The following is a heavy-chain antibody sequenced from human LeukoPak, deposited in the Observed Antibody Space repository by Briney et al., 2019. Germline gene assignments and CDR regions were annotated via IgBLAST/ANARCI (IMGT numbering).Heavy chain of an antibody. CDR2: IIPIFGTA. V-gene: IGHV1-69*05. CDR3: ARGAVAGLTLDY. J-gene: IGHJ4*02. Sequence: SVKVSCKASGGTFSSYAISWVRQAPGQGLEWMGGIIPIFGTANYAQKFQGRVTITTDESTSTAYMELSSLRSEDTAVYYCARGAVAGLTLDYWGQGTLVTVSS. CDR1: GGTFSSYA. D-gene: IGHD6-19*01.